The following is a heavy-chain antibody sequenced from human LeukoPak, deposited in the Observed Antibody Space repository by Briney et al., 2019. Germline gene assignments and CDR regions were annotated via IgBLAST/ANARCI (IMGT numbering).Heavy chain of an antibody. D-gene: IGHD3-10*01. CDR2: IIPILGIA. J-gene: IGHJ3*02. CDR1: GYTFTSYG. CDR3: ARREGYYYGSGSWGPDI. Sequence: ASVKVSCKASGYTFTSYGISWVRQAPGQGLEWMGRIIPILGIANYAQKFQGRVTITADKSTSTAYMELSSLRSEDTAVYYCARREGYYYGSGSWGPDIWGQGTMVTVSS. V-gene: IGHV1-69*04.